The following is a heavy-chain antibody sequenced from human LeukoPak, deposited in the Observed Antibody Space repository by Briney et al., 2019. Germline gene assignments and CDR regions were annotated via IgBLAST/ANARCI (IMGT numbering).Heavy chain of an antibody. CDR2: MNPNSGNT. J-gene: IGHJ6*02. CDR3: ARDWGSEIRPANYYYYYGMDV. D-gene: IGHD3-16*01. CDR1: GYTFTSYD. V-gene: IGHV1-8*01. Sequence: ASVKVSCKASGYTFTSYDINWVRQATGQGLEWMGWMNPNSGNTGYAQKFQGRVTMTRDTSTSTVYMELSSLRSEDTAVYYCARDWGSEIRPANYYYYYGMDVWGQGTTVTVSS.